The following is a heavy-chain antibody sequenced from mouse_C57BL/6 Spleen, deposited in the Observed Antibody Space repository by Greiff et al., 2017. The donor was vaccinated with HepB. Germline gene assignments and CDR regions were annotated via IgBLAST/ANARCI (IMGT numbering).Heavy chain of an antibody. J-gene: IGHJ1*03. CDR2: ISSGGSYT. D-gene: IGHD1-1*01. CDR1: GFTFSSYG. Sequence: EVMLVESGGDLVKPGGSLKLSCAASGFTFSSYGMSWVRQTPDKRLEWVATISSGGSYTYYPDSVKGRFTISRDNAKNTLYLQMSSLKSEDTAMYYCARHGIYYGSSYGYFDVWGTGTTVTVSS. V-gene: IGHV5-6*01. CDR3: ARHGIYYGSSYGYFDV.